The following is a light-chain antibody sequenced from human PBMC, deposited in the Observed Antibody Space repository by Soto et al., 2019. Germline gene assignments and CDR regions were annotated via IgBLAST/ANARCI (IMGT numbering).Light chain of an antibody. V-gene: IGLV2-14*03. Sequence: QSVLTQPASVSGSPGQSITISCTGTSSDIGGYNYVSWYQHHPGKPPKLMIYDVSNRPSGVSNRFSGSKSGNTASLTISGLQAEDEADYYCSSYTSSSTPYVVFGGGTKVTVL. J-gene: IGLJ2*01. CDR2: DVS. CDR1: SSDIGGYNY. CDR3: SSYTSSSTPYVV.